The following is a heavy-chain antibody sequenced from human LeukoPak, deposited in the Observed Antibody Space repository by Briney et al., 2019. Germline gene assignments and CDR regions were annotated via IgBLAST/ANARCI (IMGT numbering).Heavy chain of an antibody. Sequence: GGSLTLSCAASGFTFSDAWMSWVRQAPGRGLEWIDRIKSKTDGETTDYAAPVKGRFTISRGDSKTTVSLQVNSLKTEDTAVYYCTTDLSYGSGSYYNDIFDYWGQGSLVTVSS. CDR1: GFTFSDAW. CDR3: TTDLSYGSGSYYNDIFDY. CDR2: IKSKTDGETT. D-gene: IGHD3-10*01. J-gene: IGHJ4*02. V-gene: IGHV3-15*01.